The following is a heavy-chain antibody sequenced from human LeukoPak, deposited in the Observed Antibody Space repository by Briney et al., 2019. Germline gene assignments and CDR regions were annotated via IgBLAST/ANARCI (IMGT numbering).Heavy chain of an antibody. CDR3: ARDRGYNYGMDV. CDR2: IYYSGST. J-gene: IGHJ6*02. Sequence: PSETLSLTCTVSGGSISSYYWSWLRQHPGKGLEWIGYIYYSGSTYYNPSLKSRVTISVDTSKNQFSLKLSSVTAADTAVYYCARDRGYNYGMDVWGQGTTVTVSS. V-gene: IGHV4-59*06. D-gene: IGHD3-10*01. CDR1: GGSISSYY.